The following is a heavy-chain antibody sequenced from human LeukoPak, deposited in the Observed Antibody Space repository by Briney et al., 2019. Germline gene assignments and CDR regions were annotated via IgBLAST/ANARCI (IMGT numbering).Heavy chain of an antibody. V-gene: IGHV4-34*01. J-gene: IGHJ6*03. CDR2: INHSGST. Sequence: PSETLSLTCAVYGGSFSGYYWSWIRRPPGKGLEWIGEINHSGSTNYNPSLKSRVTISVDTSKNQFSLKLSSVTAADTAVYYCARVRKQQLVRYYMDVWGKGTTVTVSS. D-gene: IGHD6-13*01. CDR1: GGSFSGYY. CDR3: ARVRKQQLVRYYMDV.